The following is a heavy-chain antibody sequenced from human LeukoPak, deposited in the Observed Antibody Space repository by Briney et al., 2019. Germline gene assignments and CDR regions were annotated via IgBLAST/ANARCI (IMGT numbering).Heavy chain of an antibody. Sequence: SQTLSLTCTVSGGSISSGSYYWSWSRQPAGKGLEWIGRIYTSGSTNYNPSLKSRVTISVDTSKNQFSLKLSSVTAADTAVYYCARDHRPLAARRQRGSYYYGMDVWGQGTTVTVSS. V-gene: IGHV4-61*02. D-gene: IGHD6-6*01. CDR2: IYTSGST. CDR1: GGSISSGSYY. CDR3: ARDHRPLAARRQRGSYYYGMDV. J-gene: IGHJ6*02.